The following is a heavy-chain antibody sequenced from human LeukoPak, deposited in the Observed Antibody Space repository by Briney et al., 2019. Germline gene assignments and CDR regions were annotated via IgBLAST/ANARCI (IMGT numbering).Heavy chain of an antibody. CDR1: GFTFSDAW. D-gene: IGHD1-26*01. J-gene: IGHJ5*02. V-gene: IGHV3-11*01. Sequence: GGSLRLSCAASGFTFSDAWMSWVRQAPGKGLEWVSYISSSGSTIYYADSVKGRFTISRDNAKNSLYLQMNSLRAEDTAVYYCARDGYIVGATTDWFDPWGQGTLVTVSS. CDR2: ISSSGSTI. CDR3: ARDGYIVGATTDWFDP.